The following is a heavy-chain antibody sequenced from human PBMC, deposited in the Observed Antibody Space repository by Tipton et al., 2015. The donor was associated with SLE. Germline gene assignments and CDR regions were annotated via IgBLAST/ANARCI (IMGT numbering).Heavy chain of an antibody. J-gene: IGHJ2*01. V-gene: IGHV3-9*01. Sequence: SLRLSCAASGFTFDDYAMHWVRQAPGKGLEWVSGISWNSGSIGYADSVKGRFTISRDNAKNSLYLQMNSLRAEDTAVYYCARGGRWLQRDWYFDLWGRGTLVTVSS. D-gene: IGHD5-24*01. CDR2: ISWNSGSI. CDR3: ARGGRWLQRDWYFDL. CDR1: GFTFDDYA.